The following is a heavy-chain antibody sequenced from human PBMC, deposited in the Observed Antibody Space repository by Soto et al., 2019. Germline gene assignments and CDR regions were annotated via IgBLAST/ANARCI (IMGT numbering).Heavy chain of an antibody. CDR3: AKDLTPDSSTVTTGSFDY. V-gene: IGHV3-23*01. D-gene: IGHD4-17*01. Sequence: EVQLLESGGGLVQPGGSLRLSCAASGFTFSSYAMSWVRQAPGKGLEWVSAISGSGGSTYYADSVKGRFTISRDNSKNTLYLQMNSLRAEDTAVYYCAKDLTPDSSTVTTGSFDYWGQGTLVTVSS. CDR1: GFTFSSYA. CDR2: ISGSGGST. J-gene: IGHJ4*02.